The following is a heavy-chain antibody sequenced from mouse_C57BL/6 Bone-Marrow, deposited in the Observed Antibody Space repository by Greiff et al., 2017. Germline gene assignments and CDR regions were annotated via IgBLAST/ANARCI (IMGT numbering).Heavy chain of an antibody. CDR2: IYPYNGGT. V-gene: IGHV1-19*01. CDR1: GYTFTDYC. J-gene: IGHJ3*01. Sequence: EVQLQQSGPVLVKPGASVKMSCKASGYTFTDYCINWVKQSHGKGLEWIGVIYPYNGGTSYNEKFKGKATLTVDTSSSTAYMELNSLTSEDSAIYYCARPYYYGSSYGFAYWGQGTLVTVSA. CDR3: ARPYYYGSSYGFAY. D-gene: IGHD1-1*01.